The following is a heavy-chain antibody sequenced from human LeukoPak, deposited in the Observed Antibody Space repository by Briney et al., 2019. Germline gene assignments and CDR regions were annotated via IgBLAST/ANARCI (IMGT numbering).Heavy chain of an antibody. CDR2: MYHSGST. J-gene: IGHJ3*02. Sequence: PSETLSLTCSVSGYSISSAYYWGWIRQPPGKGLEWIGTMYHSGSTNYNPSLKSRVTMSVDTSKNQFSLKLTSVTAADTAVYYCARLTTVVTRGAFDIWGQGTMVSVSS. D-gene: IGHD4-23*01. CDR3: ARLTTVVTRGAFDI. CDR1: GYSISSAYY. V-gene: IGHV4-38-2*02.